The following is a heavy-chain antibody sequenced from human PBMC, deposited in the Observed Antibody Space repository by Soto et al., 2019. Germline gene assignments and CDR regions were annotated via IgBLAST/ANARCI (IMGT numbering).Heavy chain of an antibody. CDR2: ITPYNGNT. CDR3: ARDWFSHAFDV. D-gene: IGHD3-10*01. J-gene: IGHJ3*01. Sequence: QLLQSGAEVKKPGASVKVSCKASGYIFTNYNITWVRQAPGQGLEWMGWITPYNGNTDYAQRLQGRLTMTTDISTRTADMELRSLRSDDTAVYFCARDWFSHAFDVWGQWTMVTVSS. V-gene: IGHV1-18*01. CDR1: GYIFTNYN.